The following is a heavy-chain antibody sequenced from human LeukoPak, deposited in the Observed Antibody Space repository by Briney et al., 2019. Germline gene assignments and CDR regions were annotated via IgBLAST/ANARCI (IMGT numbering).Heavy chain of an antibody. V-gene: IGHV1-46*01. Sequence: GASVKVSCKASGYTFTSYYMHWLRHAPGQGPEWMGIINPNGGTRRYAQKFQDRATVTRDMSTSTVYLDLSSLTSEDTAVYYCARGHDGRGLFDYWGQGTLVTISS. D-gene: IGHD5-24*01. J-gene: IGHJ4*02. CDR1: GYTFTSYY. CDR2: INPNGGTR. CDR3: ARGHDGRGLFDY.